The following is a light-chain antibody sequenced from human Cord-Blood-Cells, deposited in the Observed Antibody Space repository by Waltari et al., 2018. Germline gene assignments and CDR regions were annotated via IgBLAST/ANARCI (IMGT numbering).Light chain of an antibody. V-gene: IGKV3-11*01. CDR3: QQRSNWPVT. Sequence: EIVLTQPPAPLSLSPRERANLPCRASQSVSSYLAWYQQKPGQAPRLLIYDASNRATGIPARFSGSGSGTDFTLTISSLEPEDFAVYYCQQRSNWPVTFGQGTKVEIK. CDR1: QSVSSY. CDR2: DAS. J-gene: IGKJ1*01.